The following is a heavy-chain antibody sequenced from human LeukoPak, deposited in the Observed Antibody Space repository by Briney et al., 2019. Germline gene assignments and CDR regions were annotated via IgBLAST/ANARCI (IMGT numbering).Heavy chain of an antibody. D-gene: IGHD6-19*01. J-gene: IGHJ4*02. CDR1: GFTFSSYA. V-gene: IGHV3-23*01. CDR3: AKDHDYSSRPYYFDY. Sequence: PGGSLRLSCAASGFTFSSYAMTWVRQAPGKGLEWVSGISGSGGPTYYADSVKGRFTISRDNSKNTLYLQMNSLRAEDTALYYCAKDHDYSSRPYYFDYWGQGTLVTVSS. CDR2: ISGSGGPT.